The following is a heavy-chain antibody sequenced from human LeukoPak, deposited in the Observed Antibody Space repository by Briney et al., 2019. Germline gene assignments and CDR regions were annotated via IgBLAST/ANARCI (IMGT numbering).Heavy chain of an antibody. D-gene: IGHD1-26*01. CDR1: GFTFDDNA. Sequence: GGSLRLSCAAPGFTFDDNAMHWVRQAPGKGLEWVSGISWNSGSIGCADSVKGRFTISRDNAKNSLYLQMNSLRAEDMALYYCAKDSLYSGSLGAAFDIWGQGTMVTVSS. J-gene: IGHJ3*02. CDR3: AKDSLYSGSLGAAFDI. V-gene: IGHV3-9*03. CDR2: ISWNSGSI.